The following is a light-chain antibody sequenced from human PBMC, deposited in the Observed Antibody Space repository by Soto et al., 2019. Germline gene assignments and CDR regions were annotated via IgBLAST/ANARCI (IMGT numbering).Light chain of an antibody. CDR2: GAS. J-gene: IGKJ4*01. CDR1: QGVNNNH. CDR3: QQYGASSRT. V-gene: IGKV3-20*01. Sequence: EIVLTQSPGTLSLSPGERATLSCRASQGVNNNHLAWYQQKPGQAPRLLIYGASTRATGIPDRFSGSGSGTDFTLTISRLEPEDFAGYYCQQYGASSRTFGGGTKVEIK.